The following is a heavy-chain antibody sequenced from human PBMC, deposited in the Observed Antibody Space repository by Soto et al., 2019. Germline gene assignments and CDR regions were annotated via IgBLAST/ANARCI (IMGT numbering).Heavy chain of an antibody. CDR3: ARTSYYYYICGPYRPYYFDF. Sequence: QITLKESGPTLVKPTQTLTLTCTLSGFSLRTSGVGVGWIRQPPGKALEWLALIYWDDDKRYSPSLKSRLTITKDTSTNQVVLTMTNMDPVDTATYYCARTSYYYYICGPYRPYYFDFWGQGTLVTVSS. J-gene: IGHJ4*02. V-gene: IGHV2-5*02. CDR1: GFSLRTSGVG. CDR2: IYWDDDK. D-gene: IGHD3-16*02.